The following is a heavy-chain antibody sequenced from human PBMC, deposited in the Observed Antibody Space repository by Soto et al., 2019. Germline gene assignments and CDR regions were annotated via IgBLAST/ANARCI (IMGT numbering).Heavy chain of an antibody. J-gene: IGHJ6*03. D-gene: IGHD4-4*01. V-gene: IGHV4-59*01. CDR3: ARVVGYSTGYYYYYMDV. CDR2: IYYSGST. CDR1: SGSISSYY. Sequence: SETLSLTCPVSSGSISSYYWSWILQPPVKGLEWIGYIYYSGSTNYNPSLKSRVTISVDTSRNQFSLKLSSVTAADTAVYYCARVVGYSTGYYYYYMDVWGKGTTVTVS.